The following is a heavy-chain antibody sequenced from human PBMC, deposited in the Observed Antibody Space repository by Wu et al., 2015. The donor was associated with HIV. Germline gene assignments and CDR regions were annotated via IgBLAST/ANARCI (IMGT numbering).Heavy chain of an antibody. J-gene: IGHJ5*02. CDR2: IIPVFGTT. Sequence: QVQLVQSGAEVKKPGSSVNVSCQAFGGTFSGYAVNWVRQAPGQGLEWMGGIIPVFGTTSYAQKFRGRVTTTTDASTNTAYMELTGLRSADTAVYYCAGGILVRGSERWFDPWGQGTLVTVSS. CDR1: GGTFSGYA. V-gene: IGHV1-69*05. D-gene: IGHD1-1*01. CDR3: AGGILVRGSERWFDP.